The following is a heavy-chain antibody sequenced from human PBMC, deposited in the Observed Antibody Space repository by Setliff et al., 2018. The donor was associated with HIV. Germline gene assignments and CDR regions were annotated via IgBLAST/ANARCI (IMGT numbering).Heavy chain of an antibody. V-gene: IGHV4-61*09. CDR1: GGSISSGSYY. CDR3: ARERSLITNRRYFDS. Sequence: PSETLSLTCSVSGGSISSGSYYWSWIRQPAGKGLEWIGHIYTSGSTNYNPSLKSRVTISVDTSKNQFSLKVSSVTAADTAVYYCARERSLITNRRYFDSWGQGTLVTVSS. J-gene: IGHJ4*02. D-gene: IGHD3-16*01. CDR2: IYTSGST.